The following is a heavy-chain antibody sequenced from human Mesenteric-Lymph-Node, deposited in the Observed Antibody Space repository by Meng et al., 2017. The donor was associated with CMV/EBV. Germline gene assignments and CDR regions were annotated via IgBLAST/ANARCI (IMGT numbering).Heavy chain of an antibody. CDR1: GGSFSGYY. V-gene: IGHV4-34*01. CDR3: TRVTNYYGLGSYNNWFDP. CDR2: INHSGST. D-gene: IGHD3-10*01. J-gene: IGHJ5*02. Sequence: SQTLSLTCAVYGGSFSGYYWSWIRQPPGKGLEWIGEINHSGSTNYNPSLKSRVTISVDTSKNQFSLKLSSVTAADTAVYYCTRVTNYYGLGSYNNWFDPWGQGTLVTVSS.